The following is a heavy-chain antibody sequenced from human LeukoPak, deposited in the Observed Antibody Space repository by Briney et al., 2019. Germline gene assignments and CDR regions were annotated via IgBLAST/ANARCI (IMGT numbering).Heavy chain of an antibody. J-gene: IGHJ4*02. CDR1: GFTFSSYA. V-gene: IGHV3-23*01. Sequence: GGSLRLSXAASGFTFSSYAMSWVRQAPGKGLEWVSAISGSGGSTYYADSVKGRFTISRDNAKNSLYLQMNSLRAEDTAVYYCAREGMATISDYWGQGTLVTVSS. CDR3: AREGMATISDY. D-gene: IGHD5-24*01. CDR2: ISGSGGST.